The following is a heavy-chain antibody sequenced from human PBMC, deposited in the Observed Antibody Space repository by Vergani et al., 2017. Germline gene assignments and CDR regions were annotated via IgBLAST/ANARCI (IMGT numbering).Heavy chain of an antibody. CDR2: IRGSGGST. D-gene: IGHD1-26*01. CDR3: AKGLKGWDYYGMDV. CDR1: GFTFSSYA. J-gene: IGHJ6*02. Sequence: EVQLLESGGGLVQPGGSLRLSCAASGFTFSSYAMSWVRQAPGKGLEWVSAIRGSGGSTYYADSVKGRFTISRDNSKSTLYLQMNSLRAEDTAVYYCAKGLKGWDYYGMDVWGQGTTVTVSS. V-gene: IGHV3-23*01.